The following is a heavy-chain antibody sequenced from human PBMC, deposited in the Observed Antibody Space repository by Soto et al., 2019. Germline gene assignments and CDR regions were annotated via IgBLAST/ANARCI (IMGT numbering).Heavy chain of an antibody. CDR1: GYTFSSYG. CDR3: AREWDNKSEHSSGWYDDF. Sequence: QVQLVQSGAEVKKPGASVKVSCKASGYTFSSYGISWVRQAPGQGLEWMGWISGYSGHTYYAQKFQGRVIMTTDTSTNTVYMELRSLRSDDTAVYYCAREWDNKSEHSSGWYDDFWGQGTLVTVSS. CDR2: ISGYSGHT. J-gene: IGHJ4*02. D-gene: IGHD6-19*01. V-gene: IGHV1-18*01.